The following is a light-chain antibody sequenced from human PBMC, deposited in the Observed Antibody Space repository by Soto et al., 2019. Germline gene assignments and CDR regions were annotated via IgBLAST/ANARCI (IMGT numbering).Light chain of an antibody. CDR3: QQYNSSSRT. V-gene: IGKV1-5*01. J-gene: IGKJ1*01. CDR2: DAS. Sequence: IQMTQSASTVSGSVGDRVTITCRAGQTISSWFAWYQQKPGKAPKLLIYDASSLEVEVPSKFSGSGSGTEITLTISSLQPDDFATYYCQQYNSSSRTFGQGAKV. CDR1: QTISSW.